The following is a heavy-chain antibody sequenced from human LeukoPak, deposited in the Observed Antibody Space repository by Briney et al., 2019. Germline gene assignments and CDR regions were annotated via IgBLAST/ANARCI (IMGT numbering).Heavy chain of an antibody. D-gene: IGHD1-1*01. V-gene: IGHV3-48*04. CDR2: ISSSGSTI. J-gene: IGHJ4*02. Sequence: PGGSLRLSCAASGFIFSGYGMHWVRQAPGKGLEWVSYISSSGSTIYYADSVKGRFTISRDNAKNSLYLQMNSLRAEDTAVYYCAGGTGKHFDYWGQGTLVTVSS. CDR3: AGGTGKHFDY. CDR1: GFIFSGYG.